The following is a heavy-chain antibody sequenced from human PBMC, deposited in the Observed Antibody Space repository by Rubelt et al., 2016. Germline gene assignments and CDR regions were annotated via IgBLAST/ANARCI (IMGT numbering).Heavy chain of an antibody. V-gene: IGHV1-18*01. Sequence: QVQLVQSGAEVKKPGASVKVSCKASGYTFTSYGISWVRQAPGHGLEWMGWISAYNGNTNYAQKLQGRVTMTPGAATSTAYMELRSLRSDDTAVYYCARDRIRIAARQGWYFDLWGRGTLVTVSS. CDR1: GYTFTSYG. D-gene: IGHD6-6*01. CDR2: ISAYNGNT. J-gene: IGHJ2*01. CDR3: ARDRIRIAARQGWYFDL.